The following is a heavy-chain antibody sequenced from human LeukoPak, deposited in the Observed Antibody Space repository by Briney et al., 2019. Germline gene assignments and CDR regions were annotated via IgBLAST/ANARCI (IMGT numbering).Heavy chain of an antibody. CDR2: INHSGST. V-gene: IGHV4-34*01. CDR3: ARGQGIVVVVAATQRVYFDY. J-gene: IGHJ4*02. CDR1: GGSFSGYY. D-gene: IGHD2-15*01. Sequence: SETLSLTCAVYGGSFSGYYWSWIRQPPGKGLEWIGEINHSGSTNYNPSLKSRVTISVDTSKNQFSLKLSSVTAADTAVYCCARGQGIVVVVAATQRVYFDYWGQGTLVTVSS.